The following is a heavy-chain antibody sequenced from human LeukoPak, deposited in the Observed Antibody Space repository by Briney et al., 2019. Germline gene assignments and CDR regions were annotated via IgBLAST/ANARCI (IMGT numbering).Heavy chain of an antibody. V-gene: IGHV3-23*01. J-gene: IGHJ4*02. CDR2: ISGSGGST. CDR1: GFTFSSYA. Sequence: GGSLRLSCAASGFTFSSYAMSWVRQAPGKGLEWVSAISGSGGSTYYADSVKGRFTISRDNSKNTLYLQMNSLRAEDTAVYYCAKDADIVVVPADPFDYWGQGTLVTVSS. CDR3: AKDADIVVVPADPFDY. D-gene: IGHD2-2*01.